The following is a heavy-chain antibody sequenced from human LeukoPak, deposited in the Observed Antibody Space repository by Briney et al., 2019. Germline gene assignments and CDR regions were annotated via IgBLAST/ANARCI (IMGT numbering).Heavy chain of an antibody. J-gene: IGHJ4*02. Sequence: SETLSLTCTVSGGSISSYYWSWIRQPAGKGLEWIGRIYTSGSTSYHASLKSRVSMSVDTSKNQFSLKLSSVTAADTAVFYCARENSGSYREFDYWGQGTLVTVSS. V-gene: IGHV4-4*07. CDR3: ARENSGSYREFDY. D-gene: IGHD1-26*01. CDR1: GGSISSYY. CDR2: IYTSGST.